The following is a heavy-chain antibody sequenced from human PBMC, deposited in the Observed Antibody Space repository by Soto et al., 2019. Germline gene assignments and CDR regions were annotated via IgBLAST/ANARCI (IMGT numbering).Heavy chain of an antibody. J-gene: IGHJ4*02. V-gene: IGHV1-3*04. Sequence: QVQVVQSGAEVKKPGASVKVSCKTSGYSFIGYGLHWVRQAPGQSLEWMGWSHTGNGATKYSQKFQGRLTITRDTSASTAYMEVTSLTSEDTAVYYCARKYSSGSFDSWGQGTLVTVSS. CDR3: ARKYSSGSFDS. CDR2: SHTGNGAT. CDR1: GYSFIGYG. D-gene: IGHD6-19*01.